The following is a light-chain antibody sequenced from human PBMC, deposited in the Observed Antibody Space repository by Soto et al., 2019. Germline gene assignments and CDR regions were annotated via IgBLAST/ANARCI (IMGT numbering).Light chain of an antibody. Sequence: QSVLTQPPSASGTPGQRVTISCSGSSSNIGSNTVNWYQQLPGTAPKLLIYSNNQRPSGVPARFSGSKSGTSASLAISGLQSEDEADYYCAAWDDSLNGLWVFGTGTKLTVL. V-gene: IGLV1-44*01. CDR2: SNN. J-gene: IGLJ1*01. CDR1: SSNIGSNT. CDR3: AAWDDSLNGLWV.